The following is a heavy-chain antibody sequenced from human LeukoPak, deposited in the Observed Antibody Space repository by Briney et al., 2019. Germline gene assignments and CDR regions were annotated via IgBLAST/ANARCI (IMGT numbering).Heavy chain of an antibody. V-gene: IGHV1-2*02. CDR3: ANEPTQANWFDP. Sequence: ASVKVSCKASGYTFTGYYMHWVRQAPGQGLEWMAWINPNSGGTNYAQKFQGRVTMTRDTSISTAYMELSRLRSEDTAVYYCANEPTQANWFDPWGQGTLVTVSS. J-gene: IGHJ5*02. CDR2: INPNSGGT. CDR1: GYTFTGYY. D-gene: IGHD4-11*01.